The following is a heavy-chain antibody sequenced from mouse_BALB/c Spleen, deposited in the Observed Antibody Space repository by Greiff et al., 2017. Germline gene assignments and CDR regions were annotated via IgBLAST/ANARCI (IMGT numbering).Heavy chain of an antibody. CDR3: ARDKKDYGSYAMDY. D-gene: IGHD1-2*01. CDR1: GFTFSSYA. V-gene: IGHV5-9-4*01. J-gene: IGHJ4*01. Sequence: EVQGVESGGGLVKPGGSLKLSCAASGFTFSSYAMSWVRQSPEKRLEWVAEISSGGSYTYYPDTVTGRFTISRDNAKNTLYLEMSSLRSEDTAMYYCARDKKDYGSYAMDYWGQGTSVTVSS. CDR2: ISSGGSYT.